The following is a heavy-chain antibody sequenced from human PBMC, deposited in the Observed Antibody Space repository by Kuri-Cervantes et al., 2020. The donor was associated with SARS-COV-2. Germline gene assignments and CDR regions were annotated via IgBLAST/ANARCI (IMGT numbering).Heavy chain of an antibody. J-gene: IGHJ6*02. CDR2: IIPIFGIA. V-gene: IGHV1-69*10. CDR3: ARDRHSMVELPKRYYYYYGMDV. Sequence: SVKVSCKASGGTFSSYAISWVRQAPGQGLEWMGGIIPIFGIANYAQKFQGRVTITADKSTSTAYMELSSLRSDDTAVYYCARDRHSMVELPKRYYYYYGMDVWGQGTTVTVSS. D-gene: IGHD1-7*01. CDR1: GGTFSSYA.